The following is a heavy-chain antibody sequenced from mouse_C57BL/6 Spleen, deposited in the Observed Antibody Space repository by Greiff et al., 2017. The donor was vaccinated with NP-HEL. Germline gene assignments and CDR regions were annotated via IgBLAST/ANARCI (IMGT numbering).Heavy chain of an antibody. CDR2: IHPNSGST. J-gene: IGHJ4*01. V-gene: IGHV1-64*01. CDR3: ARARAQATFMDY. D-gene: IGHD3-2*02. Sequence: VQLQQPGAELVKPGASVKLSCKASGYTFTSYWMHWVKQRPGQGLEWIGMIHPNSGSTNYNEKFKSKATLTVDKSSSTAYMQLSSLTSEDSAVYYCARARAQATFMDYWGQGTSVTVSS. CDR1: GYTFTSYW.